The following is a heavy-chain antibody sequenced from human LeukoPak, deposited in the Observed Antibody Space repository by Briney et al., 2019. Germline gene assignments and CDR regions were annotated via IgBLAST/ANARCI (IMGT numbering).Heavy chain of an antibody. D-gene: IGHD3-22*01. J-gene: IGHJ3*02. CDR3: AKSSGYGLVDI. Sequence: SETLSLTSTVSGGSISTSNYYWGWIRQPPGKGLEWIENIFYSGSTYYSPSLKGRVTISLDTSRNQFSLKLTSVTAADTAVYYCAKSSGYGLVDIWGKGTMVTVSS. V-gene: IGHV4-39*07. CDR1: GGSISTSNYY. CDR2: IFYSGST.